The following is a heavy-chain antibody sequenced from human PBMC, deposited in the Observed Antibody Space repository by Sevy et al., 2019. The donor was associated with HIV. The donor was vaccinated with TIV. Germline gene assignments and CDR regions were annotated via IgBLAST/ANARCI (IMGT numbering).Heavy chain of an antibody. V-gene: IGHV4-38-2*01. Sequence: SETLSLTCAVSGYSISSGYYWGWIRQPPGKGLEWIGSIYHSGSTYYNPSLKSRVTISVDTSKNQFSLMLCSVTAADTAVYYCARVVDYYDSSGYSYYFDYWGQGTLVTVSS. CDR2: IYHSGST. J-gene: IGHJ4*02. CDR1: GYSISSGYY. CDR3: ARVVDYYDSSGYSYYFDY. D-gene: IGHD3-22*01.